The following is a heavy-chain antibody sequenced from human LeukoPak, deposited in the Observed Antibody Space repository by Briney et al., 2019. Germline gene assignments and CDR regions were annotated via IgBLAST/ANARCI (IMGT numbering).Heavy chain of an antibody. CDR3: ARDRGQTGYYWSYYYYMDV. CDR1: GFTFSSYS. Sequence: GGSLRLSCAASGFTFSSYSMNWVRQAPGKGLEWVSYISGGSSTMYSADSVKGRFTISRDNAKNSLYLQMNSRRAEDTAVYYCARDRGQTGYYWSYYYYMDVWGIGTTVTVS. D-gene: IGHD3-9*01. J-gene: IGHJ6*03. CDR2: ISGGSSTM. V-gene: IGHV3-48*01.